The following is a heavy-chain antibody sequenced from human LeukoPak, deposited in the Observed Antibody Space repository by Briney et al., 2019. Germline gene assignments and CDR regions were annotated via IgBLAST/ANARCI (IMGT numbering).Heavy chain of an antibody. Sequence: PGGSLRLSCAASGIIFSTQGMHWVRQAPGKGLEWVAVISYDGNHIYYSDSVRGRFTISRDNSKGTLYLQMNSLRSEDTAVYYCAKYADYYGMDVWGQGTTVIVSS. V-gene: IGHV3-30*18. J-gene: IGHJ6*02. D-gene: IGHD2-8*01. CDR3: AKYADYYGMDV. CDR1: GIIFSTQG. CDR2: ISYDGNHI.